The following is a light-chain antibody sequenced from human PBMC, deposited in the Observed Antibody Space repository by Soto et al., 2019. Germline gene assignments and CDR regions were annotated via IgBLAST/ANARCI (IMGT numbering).Light chain of an antibody. CDR2: GAS. CDR3: QQYNNWPRG. V-gene: IGKV3-15*01. J-gene: IGKJ1*01. Sequence: VVTRSAATLSVCPGESGTASWRASQSVSSNLAWYQQKPGQAPRLLIYGASTRATGIPARFSGSGSGTEFTLTISSLQSEDFALYYCQQYNNWPRGFGQGTRWIS. CDR1: QSVSSN.